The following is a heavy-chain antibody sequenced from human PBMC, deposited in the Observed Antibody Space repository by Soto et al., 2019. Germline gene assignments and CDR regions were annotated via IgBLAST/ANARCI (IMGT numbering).Heavy chain of an antibody. CDR2: ISGSGGST. D-gene: IGHD2-15*01. CDR1: GFTFSCHA. J-gene: IGHJ3*02. V-gene: IGHV3-23*01. Sequence: GGSLRLSCAASGFTFSCHAMSWVRQAPGKGLEWVSAISGSGGSTYYADSVKGRFTISRDNSKNTLYLQMNSLRAEDTAVYYCAKVSGVRYCSGGSCYGAFDIWGQGTMVTVSS. CDR3: AKVSGVRYCSGGSCYGAFDI.